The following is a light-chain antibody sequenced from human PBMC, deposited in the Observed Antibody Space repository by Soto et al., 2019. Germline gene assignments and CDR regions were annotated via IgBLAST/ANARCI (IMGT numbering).Light chain of an antibody. Sequence: EIVLTQSPATLSLSPGERANLSCRASQSVSSFLAWYQQKPGQAPRLLIYDASNRATGIPTRFSGSGSGTDFTLTISSLEPEDFAVYYCQQRINWPLTFGGGTKVEIK. CDR2: DAS. V-gene: IGKV3-11*01. CDR1: QSVSSF. CDR3: QQRINWPLT. J-gene: IGKJ4*01.